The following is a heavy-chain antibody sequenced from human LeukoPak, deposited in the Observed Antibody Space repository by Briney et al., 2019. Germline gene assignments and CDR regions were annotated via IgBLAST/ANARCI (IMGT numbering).Heavy chain of an antibody. J-gene: IGHJ4*02. CDR3: AANILSFDY. V-gene: IGHV1-2*02. CDR2: INSNGDT. Sequence: ASVKVSCKASGYTFSGYYMHWVRQAPGQGLEWMGWINSNGDTNYAQKFQGRVTMTRDTSISTAYMELSRLRSDDTAVYYCAANILSFDYWGQGTLVTVSS. CDR1: GYTFSGYY.